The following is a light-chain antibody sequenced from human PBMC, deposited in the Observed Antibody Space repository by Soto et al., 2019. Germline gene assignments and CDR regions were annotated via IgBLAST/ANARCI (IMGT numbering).Light chain of an antibody. V-gene: IGLV2-14*01. CDR1: SSDVGGYNY. J-gene: IGLJ1*01. CDR2: EVT. Sequence: QSALTQPASVSGSPGQSITISCTGTSSDVGGYNYVSWYQQHPGKAPKLLIFEVTNRFSGSKSGNTASLTISGLQTEDEADYYCSSYTTSSTYVFGPGTKVTVL. CDR3: SSYTTSSTYV.